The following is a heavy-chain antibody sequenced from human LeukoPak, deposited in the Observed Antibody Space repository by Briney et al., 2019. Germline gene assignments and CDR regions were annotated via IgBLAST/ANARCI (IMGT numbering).Heavy chain of an antibody. J-gene: IGHJ6*03. CDR2: INPNSGGT. Sequence: GASVKVSCKASGYTFTGYYMHWVRQAPGQGLEWMGWINPNSGGTNYAQKFQGRVTMTRDTSISTAYMELSRLRSDDTAVYYCARDAHRISYGDYGPYCYYYYMDVWGKGTTVTVSS. V-gene: IGHV1-2*02. CDR3: ARDAHRISYGDYGPYCYYYYMDV. CDR1: GYTFTGYY. D-gene: IGHD4-17*01.